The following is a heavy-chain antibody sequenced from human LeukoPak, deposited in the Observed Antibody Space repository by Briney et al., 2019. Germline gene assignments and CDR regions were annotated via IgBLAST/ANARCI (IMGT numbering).Heavy chain of an antibody. CDR3: ARDVNSGSYGY. Sequence: GGSLRLSCAASGFTFSSYGMHWVRQAPGKGLEWVALIWYDGSNKYYADSVKGRFTISRDNSKNMLYLQLNSLRAEDTAVYYRARDVNSGSYGYWGQGTLVTVSS. D-gene: IGHD3-10*01. CDR2: IWYDGSNK. CDR1: GFTFSSYG. J-gene: IGHJ4*02. V-gene: IGHV3-33*01.